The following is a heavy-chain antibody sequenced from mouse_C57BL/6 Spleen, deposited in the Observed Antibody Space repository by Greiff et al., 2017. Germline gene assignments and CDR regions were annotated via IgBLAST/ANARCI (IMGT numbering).Heavy chain of an antibody. V-gene: IGHV1-64*01. CDR1: GYTFTSYW. CDR3: ARGGITAVVGGDY. D-gene: IGHD1-1*01. CDR2: IHPNSGST. Sequence: QVQLQQPGAELVKPGASVKLSCKASGYTFTSYWMHWVKQRPGQGLEWIGMIHPNSGSTNYNEKFKGKATLTVDKSSSTAYMQLSSLTSEDSAVYYCARGGITAVVGGDYWGQGTTLTVSS. J-gene: IGHJ2*01.